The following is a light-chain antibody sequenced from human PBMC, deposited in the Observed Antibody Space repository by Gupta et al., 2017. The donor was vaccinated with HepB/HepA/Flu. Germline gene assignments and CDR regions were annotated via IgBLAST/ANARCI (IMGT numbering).Light chain of an antibody. V-gene: IGLV3-21*03. CDR3: QVSDSSSDHRV. Sequence: SYVLTQPPSVSVAPGKTARITCGGNNIGSKSVHWYQQKPGQAPVLVVYDDSDRPSGIPERFSGSTSGNTATLTTIRVDAGEEADDYCQVSDSSSDHRVFGGGTKLTVL. CDR1: NIGSKS. CDR2: DDS. J-gene: IGLJ3*02.